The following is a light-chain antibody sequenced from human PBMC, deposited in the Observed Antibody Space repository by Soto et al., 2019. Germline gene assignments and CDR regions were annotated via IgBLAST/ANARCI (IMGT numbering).Light chain of an antibody. J-gene: IGKJ5*01. CDR1: QSVSSN. CDR3: QQYGSSST. Sequence: EIGMTQSPATRSVSPGERSTLSCRASQSVSSNLAWYQQKPGQAPRLLIYGASSRPTGIPDRFSGSGSGTDFTLTISRLEPEDFAVYYCQQYGSSSTFGQGTRLEI. CDR2: GAS. V-gene: IGKV3-20*01.